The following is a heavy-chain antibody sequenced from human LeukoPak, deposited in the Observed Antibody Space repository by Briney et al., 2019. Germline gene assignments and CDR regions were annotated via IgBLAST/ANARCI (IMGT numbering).Heavy chain of an antibody. J-gene: IGHJ4*02. CDR1: GFTFSSYA. CDR2: ISGSGGST. V-gene: IGHV3-23*01. D-gene: IGHD2-15*01. Sequence: GGSLRLSCAASGFTFSSYAMSWVRQAPGKGLEWVSAISGSGGSTYYADSVKGRFTISRDNSKNTLYLQMNSLRAEDTAVYYCAKDIVVVVVAATPIDYWGQGTLVTVSS. CDR3: AKDIVVVVVAATPIDY.